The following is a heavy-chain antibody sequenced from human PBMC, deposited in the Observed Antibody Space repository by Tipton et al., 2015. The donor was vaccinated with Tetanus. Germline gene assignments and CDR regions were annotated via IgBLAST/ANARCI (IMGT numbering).Heavy chain of an antibody. CDR3: AKDFAPSSGLVRGVFIARYGMDV. V-gene: IGHV3-7*03. CDR1: GFTFSIYW. J-gene: IGHJ6*02. Sequence: SLRLSCAASGFTFSIYWMSWVRQAPGKGLEWVANIQHDVTEKNYVDSVKGRFTISRDNAKNSLFLQMNSLRAEDTALYYCAKDFAPSSGLVRGVFIARYGMDVWGQGTTVTVSS. CDR2: IQHDVTEK. D-gene: IGHD3/OR15-3a*01.